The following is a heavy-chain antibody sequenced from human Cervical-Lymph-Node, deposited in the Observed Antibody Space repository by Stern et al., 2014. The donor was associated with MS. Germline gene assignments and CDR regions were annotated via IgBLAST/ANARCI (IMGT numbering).Heavy chain of an antibody. Sequence: QVQLVQSGAEVKTPGASGKLSCKASGYTFTSYYMHWVRQAPGQGLEWMGRINPSGGSTSYAQKFQGRVTMTRDTSTSTVYMELSSLRSEDTAVYYCAREVAGHRLGMMDVWGQGTSVTVSS. CDR1: GYTFTSYY. CDR3: AREVAGHRLGMMDV. D-gene: IGHD6-19*01. V-gene: IGHV1-46*01. J-gene: IGHJ6*02. CDR2: INPSGGST.